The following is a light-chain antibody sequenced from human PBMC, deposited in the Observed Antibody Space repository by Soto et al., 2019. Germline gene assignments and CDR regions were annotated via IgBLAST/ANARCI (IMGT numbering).Light chain of an antibody. Sequence: QPVLTQPASVSGSPGQSITISCTGTSSDVGGYNYVSWYQQHPGKAPKLMIYDVSNRPSGVSNRFSGSKSGNTASLTISGLQAEDEADYYCSSYTSSRSWVFGGGTKLTVL. J-gene: IGLJ3*02. CDR1: SSDVGGYNY. V-gene: IGLV2-14*01. CDR3: SSYTSSRSWV. CDR2: DVS.